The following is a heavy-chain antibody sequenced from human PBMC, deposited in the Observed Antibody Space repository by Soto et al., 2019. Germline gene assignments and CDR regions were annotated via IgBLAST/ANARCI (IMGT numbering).Heavy chain of an antibody. V-gene: IGHV4-59*02. Sequence: SETLSLTCSVSGGSVSSYWWSWIRQPPGKGLEWIGYIYYTGSTNYSPSLKGRVTISLDASKSQFSLKLTSVTAADTAVYYCARGPGASDYYFDYGGPGTLVTVSS. D-gene: IGHD3-10*01. CDR3: ARGPGASDYYFDY. J-gene: IGHJ4*02. CDR2: IYYTGST. CDR1: GGSVSSYW.